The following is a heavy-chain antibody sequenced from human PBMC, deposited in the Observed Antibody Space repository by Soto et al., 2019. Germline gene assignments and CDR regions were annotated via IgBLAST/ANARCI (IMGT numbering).Heavy chain of an antibody. Sequence: GGSLRLSCAASGFTFSDHYMDWARQAPGKGLEWVGRTRNKDNGYSTDYAANVRGRFTISSDDSKSSLYLQMNSLKTEDTAVYYCVRVRPGGAFDIRGQGTMVTVSS. CDR3: VRVRPGGAFDI. CDR2: TRNKDNGYST. CDR1: GFTFSDHY. J-gene: IGHJ3*02. V-gene: IGHV3-72*01. D-gene: IGHD3-10*01.